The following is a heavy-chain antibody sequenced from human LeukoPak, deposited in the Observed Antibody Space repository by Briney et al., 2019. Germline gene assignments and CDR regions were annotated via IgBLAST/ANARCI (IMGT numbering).Heavy chain of an antibody. J-gene: IGHJ6*02. CDR2: IYSGGST. CDR3: ARESTVTTYYHYGMDV. CDR1: GFTVSSNY. Sequence: GGSLRLSCAASGFTVSSNYMSWVRQAPGKGLEWVSVIYSGGSTYYADSVKGRFTISRDNSKNTLYLQMNSLRAEDTAVYYCARESTVTTYYHYGMDVWGQGTTVTVSS. V-gene: IGHV3-66*01. D-gene: IGHD4-17*01.